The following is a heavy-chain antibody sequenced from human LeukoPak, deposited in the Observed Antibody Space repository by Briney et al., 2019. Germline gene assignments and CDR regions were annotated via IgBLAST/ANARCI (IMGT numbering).Heavy chain of an antibody. CDR2: ISGSGGST. J-gene: IGHJ4*02. CDR1: GFTCSTYA. V-gene: IGHV3-23*01. CDR3: ATGWMDLSFDY. D-gene: IGHD2-2*03. Sequence: GGSLRLSCAASGFTCSTYAMSWVRQAPGKGLEWVSSISGSGGSTYFADSVKGRFTISRDNSRTTLYLQMNSLRAEDTAVYYCATGWMDLSFDYWGQGVLVAVSS.